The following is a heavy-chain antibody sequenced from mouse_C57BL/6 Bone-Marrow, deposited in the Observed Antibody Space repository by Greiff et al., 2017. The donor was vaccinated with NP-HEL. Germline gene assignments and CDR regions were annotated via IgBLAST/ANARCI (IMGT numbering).Heavy chain of an antibody. CDR1: GFSLTSYG. D-gene: IGHD1-1*01. V-gene: IGHV2-2*01. J-gene: IGHJ1*03. Sequence: QVQLKESGPGLVQPSQSLSITCTVSGFSLTSYGVHWVRQSPGKGLEWLGVIWSGGSTDYNAAFISRLSISKDNSKSQVFFKMNSLQADDTAIYYCARAQLLRYYYWYFDVWGTGTTVTVSS. CDR3: ARAQLLRYYYWYFDV. CDR2: IWSGGST.